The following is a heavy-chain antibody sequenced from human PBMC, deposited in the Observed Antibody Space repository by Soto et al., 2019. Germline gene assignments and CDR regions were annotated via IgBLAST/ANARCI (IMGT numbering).Heavy chain of an antibody. D-gene: IGHD6-19*01. V-gene: IGHV4-34*01. CDR2: INHSGST. CDR3: ARGPSTKPIPGSSSGGSYSY. CDR1: GGSFSGYY. J-gene: IGHJ4*02. Sequence: SETLSLTCAVYGGSFSGYYWSWIRQPPGKGLEWIGEINHSGSTNYNPSLKSRVTISVDTSKNQFSLKLSSVTAADTAVYYCARGPSTKPIPGSSSGGSYSYWGQGTLVTVSS.